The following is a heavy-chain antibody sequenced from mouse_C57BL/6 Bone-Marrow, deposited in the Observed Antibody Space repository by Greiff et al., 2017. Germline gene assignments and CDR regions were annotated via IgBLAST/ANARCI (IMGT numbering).Heavy chain of an antibody. Sequence: EVKVVESGGGLVKPGGSLKLSCAASGFTFSDYGMHWVRQAPEKGLEWVAYISSGSSTIYYADTVKGRFTISRDNAKNTLFLQMTSLRSEYTAMYYCARPSITTVVAPYAMDYWGQGTSVTVSS. V-gene: IGHV5-17*01. CDR2: ISSGSSTI. D-gene: IGHD1-1*01. J-gene: IGHJ4*01. CDR1: GFTFSDYG. CDR3: ARPSITTVVAPYAMDY.